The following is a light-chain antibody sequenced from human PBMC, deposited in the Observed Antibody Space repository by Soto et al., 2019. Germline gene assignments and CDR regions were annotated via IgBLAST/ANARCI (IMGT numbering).Light chain of an antibody. V-gene: IGKV2-40*01. Sequence: DIVMTQSPLALPVTPGEPASVSCRSSQSLLHSNGYNYLDWYLQRPGQSPQLLIYTLSYRASGVPDRFSGSGSGTDFTLKISRVEAEDVGVYYCMQRIEFPLTFGGGTKLDIK. CDR3: MQRIEFPLT. J-gene: IGKJ4*01. CDR1: QSLLHSNGYNY. CDR2: TLS.